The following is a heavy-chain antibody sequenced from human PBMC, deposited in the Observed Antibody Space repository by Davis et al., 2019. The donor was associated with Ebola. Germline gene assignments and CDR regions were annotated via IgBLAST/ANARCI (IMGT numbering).Heavy chain of an antibody. CDR2: VYAGSVT. Sequence: GGSLSLSCEASGFTVSSNHMSWVRQAPGKGLEWVSVVYAGSVTHYADSVKGRFTISRDNSQNTLSLQMNSLRAEDTAVYYCAEIYWVRYGMDVWGQGTTVTVSS. D-gene: IGHD2-8*02. CDR1: GFTVSSNH. CDR3: AEIYWVRYGMDV. J-gene: IGHJ6*02. V-gene: IGHV3-66*01.